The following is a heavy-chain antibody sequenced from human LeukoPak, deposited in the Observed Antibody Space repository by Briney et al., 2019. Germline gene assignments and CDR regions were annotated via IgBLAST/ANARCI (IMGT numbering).Heavy chain of an antibody. CDR2: IYYSGTT. V-gene: IGHV4-39*07. J-gene: IGHJ4*02. CDR1: GGSISSSNYY. CDR3: AREVYGDYSPSDC. Sequence: SETLSLTCTVSGGSISSSNYYWGWIRQPPGKGLEWIGNIYYSGTTYYNPSLKSRVTISVDTSKNQFSLKLSSVTAADTAVYYCAREVYGDYSPSDCWGQGTLVTVSS. D-gene: IGHD4-17*01.